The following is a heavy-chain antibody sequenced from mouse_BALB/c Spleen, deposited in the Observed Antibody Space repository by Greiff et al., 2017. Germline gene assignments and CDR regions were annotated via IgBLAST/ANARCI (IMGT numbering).Heavy chain of an antibody. D-gene: IGHD2-5*01. CDR1: GFTFSNYW. V-gene: IGHV6-6*02. CDR3: TRLSNSYAMDY. J-gene: IGHJ4*01. CDR2: IRLKSNNYAT. Sequence: DVKLVESGGGLVQPGGSMKLSCVASGFTFSNYWMNWVRQSPEKGLEWVAEIRLKSNNYATHYAESVKGRFTISRDDSKSSVYLQMNNLRAEDTGIYYCTRLSNSYAMDYWGQGTSVTVSS.